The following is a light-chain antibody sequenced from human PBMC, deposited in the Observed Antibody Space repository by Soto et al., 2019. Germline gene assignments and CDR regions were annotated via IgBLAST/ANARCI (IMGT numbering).Light chain of an antibody. CDR3: QSYGSSRSGYLV. V-gene: IGLV1-40*01. J-gene: IGLJ3*02. Sequence: QSVLTQPPSVSGAPGQRVTISCTGSSSNIGAGYDVHWYQQLPGTAPKLLIYGNSNRPSGVPDRFSGSKSGNSASLTVTGLWAEDEGDYYCQSYGSSRSGYLVFGGGTVLTVL. CDR2: GNS. CDR1: SSNIGAGYD.